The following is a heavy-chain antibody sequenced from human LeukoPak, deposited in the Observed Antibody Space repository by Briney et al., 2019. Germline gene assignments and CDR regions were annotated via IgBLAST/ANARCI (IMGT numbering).Heavy chain of an antibody. J-gene: IGHJ4*02. Sequence: GASVKVSCKASGYTFTSYDINWVRQATGQGLEWMGWMNPNSGNTGYAQKFQGRVTMTRNTSISTAYMELSSLRSEDTAVYYCARGRKPYGSGRYYFDYWGQGTLVTVPS. D-gene: IGHD3-10*01. V-gene: IGHV1-8*01. CDR3: ARGRKPYGSGRYYFDY. CDR1: GYTFTSYD. CDR2: MNPNSGNT.